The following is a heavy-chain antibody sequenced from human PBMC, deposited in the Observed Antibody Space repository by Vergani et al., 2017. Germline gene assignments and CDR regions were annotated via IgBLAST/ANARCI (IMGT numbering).Heavy chain of an antibody. D-gene: IGHD2-2*01. CDR1: GGSISSGSYY. CDR3: ARCSVYCSSTSCFGDAFDI. J-gene: IGHJ3*02. CDR2: IYTSGST. Sequence: QVQLQESGPGLVKPSQTLSLTCTASGGSISSGSYYWSWIRQPAGKGLEWIGRIYTSGSTNYNPSLKSRVTISVDTSKNQFSLKLSSVTAADTAVYYCARCSVYCSSTSCFGDAFDIWGQGTMVTVSS. V-gene: IGHV4-61*02.